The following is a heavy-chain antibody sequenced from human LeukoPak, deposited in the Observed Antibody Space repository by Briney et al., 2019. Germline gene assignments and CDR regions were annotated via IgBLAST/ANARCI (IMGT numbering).Heavy chain of an antibody. J-gene: IGHJ4*02. D-gene: IGHD3-10*01. Sequence: GGSLRLSCAASGFTFSSYGMHWVRQAPGKGLEWVAFIRYDGSNKYYADSVKGRFTISRDNSKNTLYLQMNSLRAEDTAVYYCARDSALLWFGESLDYWGQGTLVTVSS. CDR2: IRYDGSNK. CDR3: ARDSALLWFGESLDY. CDR1: GFTFSSYG. V-gene: IGHV3-30*02.